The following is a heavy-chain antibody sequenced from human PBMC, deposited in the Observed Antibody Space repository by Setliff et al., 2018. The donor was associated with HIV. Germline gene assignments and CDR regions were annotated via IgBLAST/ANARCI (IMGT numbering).Heavy chain of an antibody. CDR3: ATVFYYNSESYSLDY. Sequence: SVKVSCKASGGTFNNYAISWVQQAPGQGLEWVGGIIPLFGTTNYAQKFQGRVTITADESTNTAHMELNSLRSIDTAMYYCATVFYYNSESYSLDYWGQGMLVTVSS. D-gene: IGHD3-10*01. CDR1: GGTFNNYA. J-gene: IGHJ4*02. V-gene: IGHV1-69*13. CDR2: IIPLFGTT.